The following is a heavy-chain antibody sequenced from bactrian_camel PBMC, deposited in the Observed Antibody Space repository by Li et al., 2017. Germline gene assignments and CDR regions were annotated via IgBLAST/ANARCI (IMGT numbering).Heavy chain of an antibody. V-gene: IGHV3S63*01. CDR3: AKAPFVRWCGLFAPNFNY. CDR2: ISSDGGT. D-gene: IGHD6*01. J-gene: IGHJ4*01. Sequence: HVQLVESGGGSVQAGGSLRLSCTASGFTFDDYDMGWYRQAPGNECDLVSSISSDGGTDYADSVKGRFTASRDNAANTVYLQMSSLKPEDTAMYYCAKAPFVRWCGLFAPNFNYWGQGTQVTVS. CDR1: GFTFDDYD.